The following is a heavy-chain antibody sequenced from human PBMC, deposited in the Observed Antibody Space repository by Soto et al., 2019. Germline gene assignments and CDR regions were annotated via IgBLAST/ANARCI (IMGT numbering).Heavy chain of an antibody. CDR1: GYPLTSYA. CDR2: INACNGNT. V-gene: IGHV1-3*01. J-gene: IGHJ6*02. D-gene: IGHD3-3*01. Sequence: XSVKVSCKASGYPLTSYAMHWVRQSPGQRLEWMGWINACNGNTKYSQKFQGRVTITRDTSASTAYMELSSLRSEGTAAYYCARALLTIFGVVNYYYYGMDVWGQGTTVTVSS. CDR3: ARALLTIFGVVNYYYYGMDV.